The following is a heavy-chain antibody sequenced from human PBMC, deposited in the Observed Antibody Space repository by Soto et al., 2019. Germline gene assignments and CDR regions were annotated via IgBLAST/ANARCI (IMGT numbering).Heavy chain of an antibody. V-gene: IGHV3-73*01. CDR2: IRSKANSYAT. CDR1: GFTFSGSA. Sequence: PGGSLRLSCAASGFTFSGSAMHWVRQASGKGLEWVGRIRSKANSYATAYAASVKGRFTISRDDSKNTAYLQMNSLKTEDTAVYYCTSLPAPLDTATEGFDYWGQGTLVTVSS. D-gene: IGHD5-18*01. J-gene: IGHJ4*02. CDR3: TSLPAPLDTATEGFDY.